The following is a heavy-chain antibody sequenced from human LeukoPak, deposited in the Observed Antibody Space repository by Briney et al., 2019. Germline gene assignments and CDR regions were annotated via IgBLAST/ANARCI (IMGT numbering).Heavy chain of an antibody. J-gene: IGHJ5*02. CDR2: IKHDGSDK. CDR3: SGSLIS. Sequence: GGSLRLSCAASGFTFSSYWMDWVRQAPGKGLEWVANIKHDGSDKYYVDSVEGRFTISRDNAKNSVFLQMNSLRAEDTAVYYCSGSLISWGQGTLVTVSS. CDR1: GFTFSSYW. V-gene: IGHV3-7*01. D-gene: IGHD1-26*01.